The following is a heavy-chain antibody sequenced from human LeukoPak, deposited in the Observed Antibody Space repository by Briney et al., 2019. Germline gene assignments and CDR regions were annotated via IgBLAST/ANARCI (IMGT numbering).Heavy chain of an antibody. CDR1: GNTLRELP. Sequence: GASVKASCKLSGNTLRELPIQWVRQAGGKGLEWMVGFDPENAEIVYAQKFQGRVTMTEDTSTNTAYMELTSLTSDDTALYYCATRGSDFWSGFDFWGQGTQVTVSS. J-gene: IGHJ4*02. V-gene: IGHV1-24*01. D-gene: IGHD3-3*01. CDR2: FDPENAEI. CDR3: ATRGSDFWSGFDF.